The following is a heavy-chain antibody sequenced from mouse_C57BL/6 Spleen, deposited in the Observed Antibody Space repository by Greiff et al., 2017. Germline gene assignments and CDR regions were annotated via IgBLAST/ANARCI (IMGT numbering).Heavy chain of an antibody. D-gene: IGHD2-3*01. CDR1: GFTFNTYA. CDR3: VRDDGHMGSMDY. CDR2: IRSKSSNYAT. Sequence: EVHLVESGGGLVQPKGSLKLSCAASGFTFNTYAMHWVRQAPGKGLEWVARIRSKSSNYATYYADSVKDRFTISRDDSQIMLYLQMKNLKTEDTAMYSCVRDDGHMGSMDYWGQGTSVTVSS. J-gene: IGHJ4*01. V-gene: IGHV10-3*01.